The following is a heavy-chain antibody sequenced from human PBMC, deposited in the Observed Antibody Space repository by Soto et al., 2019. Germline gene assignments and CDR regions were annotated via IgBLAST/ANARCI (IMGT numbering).Heavy chain of an antibody. D-gene: IGHD3-9*01. CDR1: GFTFSNYN. V-gene: IGHV3-21*01. CDR3: ARDSSTGYYLSDFDY. Sequence: GGSLRLSCAASGFTFSNYNMNWVSQAPGKGLEWVASISTIRHYIYYADSLRGRFTISRDNAKNSVDLQISSLRAEDTAVYYCARDSSTGYYLSDFDYWGQGTLVTVSS. CDR2: ISTIRHYI. J-gene: IGHJ4*02.